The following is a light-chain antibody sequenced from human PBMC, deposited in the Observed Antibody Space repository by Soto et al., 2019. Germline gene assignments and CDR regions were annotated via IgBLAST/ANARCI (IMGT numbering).Light chain of an antibody. Sequence: DIQLTQSPSSLSASVGDRVTITCRASQSTRSYLNWYQQKPGKAPKLLIYAASSLQAGVSSRFSGSGSGTEFTLTISNLQPEDFATYYCQQTSSTPIFGGGTKVEIK. CDR2: AAS. CDR1: QSTRSY. J-gene: IGKJ4*01. CDR3: QQTSSTPI. V-gene: IGKV1-39*01.